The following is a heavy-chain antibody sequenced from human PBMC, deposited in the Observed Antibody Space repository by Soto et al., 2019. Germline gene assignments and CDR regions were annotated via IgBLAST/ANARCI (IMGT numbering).Heavy chain of an antibody. J-gene: IGHJ6*04. CDR3: TRRRCGVRGVPTIDV. V-gene: IGHV4-39*01. D-gene: IGHD3-10*01. CDR2: MYSSGST. Sequence: QLRLQESGPGLVQPSETLSLTCTVSGGSIGGSNYFWGWIRQSPGTGLEWLGTMYSSGSTYYNPNLKSRITLSSDTSKNQFSLNLGSVTAADTAVYYCTRRRCGVRGVPTIDVWGTGTTVTVSS. CDR1: GGSIGGSNYF.